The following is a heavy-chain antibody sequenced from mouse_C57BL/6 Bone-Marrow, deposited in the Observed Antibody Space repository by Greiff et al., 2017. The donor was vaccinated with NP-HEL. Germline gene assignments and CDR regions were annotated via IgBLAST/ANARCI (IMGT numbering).Heavy chain of an antibody. CDR2: ISDGGSYT. V-gene: IGHV5-4*01. J-gene: IGHJ1*03. Sequence: EVKLVESGGGLVKPGGSQKLSCAASGFTFSSYAMSWVRQTPEKRLEWVATISDGGSYTYYPDNVKGRFTISRDNAKNNLYLQMSHLKSEDTAMYYCAREGGYRWYFDVWGTGTTVTVSS. CDR3: AREGGYRWYFDV. CDR1: GFTFSSYA. D-gene: IGHD2-2*01.